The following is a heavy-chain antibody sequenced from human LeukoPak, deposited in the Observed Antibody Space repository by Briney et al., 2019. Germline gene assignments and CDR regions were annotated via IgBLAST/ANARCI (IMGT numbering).Heavy chain of an antibody. Sequence: SETLSLTCAAYGGSFSGYYWSWVRQPPGEGLEWIGGINHSGSTNYNPSLKSRVTISVDTSKNQFSLKLSSVTAADTAVYYCAREGPDSSGYYYGLDYWGQGTLVTVSS. CDR3: AREGPDSSGYYYGLDY. CDR2: INHSGST. D-gene: IGHD3-22*01. V-gene: IGHV4-34*01. CDR1: GGSFSGYY. J-gene: IGHJ4*02.